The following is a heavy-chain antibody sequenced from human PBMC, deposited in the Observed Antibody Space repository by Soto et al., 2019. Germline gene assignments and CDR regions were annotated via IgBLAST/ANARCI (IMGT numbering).Heavy chain of an antibody. Sequence: QVQLVQSGAEVKKPGASVKVSCKASGYTFTSYDINWVRQATGQGLEWMGWMNHNSGNTGYAQKFQGRDTMTRNTSISTAYMELSSLRSEDTAVYYCARSTRGVVAATRSIDYWGQGTLVTVSS. CDR1: GYTFTSYD. CDR2: MNHNSGNT. CDR3: ARSTRGVVAATRSIDY. D-gene: IGHD2-15*01. J-gene: IGHJ4*02. V-gene: IGHV1-8*01.